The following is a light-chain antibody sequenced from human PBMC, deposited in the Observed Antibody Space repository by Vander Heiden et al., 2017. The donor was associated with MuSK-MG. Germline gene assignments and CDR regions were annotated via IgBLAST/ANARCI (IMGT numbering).Light chain of an antibody. V-gene: IGKV2-29*01. Sequence: DTVMTQTPLSLSVTPGQPASISCKSSQSLLHSDGKTYLYWYLQKPGQSLQLLIYEVSSRFSGLPDRYRCSGSVTDFTLKSRRMEAADVGVDYWMHGIDLLSFGQGTKLEIK. CDR3: MHGIDLLS. CDR1: QSLLHSDGKTY. CDR2: EVS. J-gene: IGKJ2*01.